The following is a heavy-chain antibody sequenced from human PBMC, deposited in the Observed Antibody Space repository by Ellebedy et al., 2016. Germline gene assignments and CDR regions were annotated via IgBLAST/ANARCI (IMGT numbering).Heavy chain of an antibody. V-gene: IGHV3-23*01. D-gene: IGHD3-3*01. CDR1: GFTFSSYS. CDR2: ISGSGGST. Sequence: GGSLRLXXAASGFTFSSYSMNWVRQAPGKGLEWVSAISGSGGSTYYADSVKGRFTISRDNAKNSLYLQMNSLRAEDTALYYCAKDMPITIFGGIVYYYYYYMDVWGKGTTVTVSS. J-gene: IGHJ6*03. CDR3: AKDMPITIFGGIVYYYYYYMDV.